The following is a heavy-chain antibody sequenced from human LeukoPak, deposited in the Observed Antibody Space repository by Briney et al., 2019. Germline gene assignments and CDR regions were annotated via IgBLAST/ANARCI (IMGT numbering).Heavy chain of an antibody. CDR3: ARDRPSGSYSY. J-gene: IGHJ4*02. D-gene: IGHD1-26*01. V-gene: IGHV4-38-2*02. CDR2: LYHSGST. Sequence: SETLSLTCTVSGYSISSGFFWGWIRPPPGKGLEWIGGLYHSGSTYYNLSLGSRVAISVDTSKNQFSLRLSSVIAADTAVYYCARDRPSGSYSYRGQGTLVTVSA. CDR1: GYSISSGFF.